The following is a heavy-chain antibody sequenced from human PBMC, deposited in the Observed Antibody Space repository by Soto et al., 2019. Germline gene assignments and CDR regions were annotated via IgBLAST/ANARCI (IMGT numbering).Heavy chain of an antibody. J-gene: IGHJ5*02. CDR3: ARGDYDYIWGSYRSNWFDP. Sequence: GASVKVSCKASGGTFSSYTISWVRQAPGQGLEWMGRIIPILGIANYAQKFQGRVTITADKSTSTAYMELSSLRSEDTAMYYCARGDYDYIWGSYRSNWFDPWGQGTLVTVSS. CDR2: IIPILGIA. D-gene: IGHD3-16*02. V-gene: IGHV1-69*02. CDR1: GGTFSSYT.